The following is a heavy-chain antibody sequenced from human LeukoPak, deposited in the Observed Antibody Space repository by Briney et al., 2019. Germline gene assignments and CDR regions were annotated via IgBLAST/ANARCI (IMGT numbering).Heavy chain of an antibody. D-gene: IGHD2-21*02. J-gene: IGHJ4*02. CDR1: GGTFSSYA. CDR2: IIPIFGTA. Sequence: SVGVSCKASGGTFSSYAISWVRQAPGQGLEWMGRIIPIFGTANYAQKFQGRVTITTDESTSTAYMELSSLRSEDTAVYYCARAYCGGDCYPFDYWGQGTLVTVSS. CDR3: ARAYCGGDCYPFDY. V-gene: IGHV1-69*05.